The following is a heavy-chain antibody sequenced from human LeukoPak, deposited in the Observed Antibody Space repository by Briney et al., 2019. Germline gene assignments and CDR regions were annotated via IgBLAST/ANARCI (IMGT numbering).Heavy chain of an antibody. V-gene: IGHV4-59*01. CDR2: IYYTGI. J-gene: IGHJ4*02. D-gene: IGHD7-27*01. Sequence: PSETLSLTCTVSGGSISSYYWSWIRQSPGKGLEWIGYIYYTGISYNPSLKSRVTISADTSKNQFSLNLSSVTAADTAVYYCASRKLGNDYWGQGTLVTVSS. CDR3: ASRKLGNDY. CDR1: GGSISSYY.